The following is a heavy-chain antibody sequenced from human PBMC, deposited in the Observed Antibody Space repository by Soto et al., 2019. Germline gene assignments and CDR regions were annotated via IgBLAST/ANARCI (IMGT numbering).Heavy chain of an antibody. Sequence: EVQLVESGGGLVQPGGSLTLSCAASGFTFSRNWMSWVHQAPGKGLEWVANIKQDGSEKYYADAVKGRFTLSRDNVENSLYLQMNSLRAEDTAVYYCARDGDGYPAWGQGTLVTVSS. J-gene: IGHJ5*02. V-gene: IGHV3-7*01. D-gene: IGHD1-1*01. CDR2: IKQDGSEK. CDR1: GFTFSRNW. CDR3: ARDGDGYPA.